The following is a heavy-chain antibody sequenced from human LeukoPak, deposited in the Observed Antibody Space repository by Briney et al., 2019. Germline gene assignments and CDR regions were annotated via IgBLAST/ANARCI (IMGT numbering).Heavy chain of an antibody. CDR1: GGSISSSNFY. J-gene: IGHJ5*01. V-gene: IGHV4-39*01. CDR3: ARLLPRFCTDGSCPISWFDP. D-gene: IGHD2-15*01. CDR2: IYYSGST. Sequence: SETLSLTCTVSGGSISSSNFYWGWIRQPPGEGLEWIGTIYYSGSTYYNPSLKSRVTISVDTSKNQFSLKLSSVTAADTAVYYCARLLPRFCTDGSCPISWFDPWGQGTLVTVSS.